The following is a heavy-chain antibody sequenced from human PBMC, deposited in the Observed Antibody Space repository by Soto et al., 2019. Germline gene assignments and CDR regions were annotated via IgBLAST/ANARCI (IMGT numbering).Heavy chain of an antibody. Sequence: SETLSLTCAVYGGSFSGYYWSWIRQPPGKGLEWIGEINHSGSTNYNPSLKSRVTISVDTSKNQFSLKLSSVTAADTAVYYCARDWRDSYGYGRYGMDVWGQGTTVTVSS. J-gene: IGHJ6*02. D-gene: IGHD5-18*01. CDR1: GGSFSGYY. CDR2: INHSGST. V-gene: IGHV4-34*01. CDR3: ARDWRDSYGYGRYGMDV.